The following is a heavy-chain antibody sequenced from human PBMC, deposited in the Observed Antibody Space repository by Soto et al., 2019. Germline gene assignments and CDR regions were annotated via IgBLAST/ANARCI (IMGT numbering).Heavy chain of an antibody. CDR2: SISIFCTA. CDR1: GGTFSSYA. CDR3: ARDDCSSTSCSNWFDP. D-gene: IGHD2-2*01. Sequence: QVQLVQSGAEVKKPGSSVKVSCKASGGTFSSYAISWVRQAPGQGLEWMGGSISIFCTANYAQKFQGRVTITADKATGTAYMELSILRSEDTAVYYCARDDCSSTSCSNWFDPWGQGTLVTVSS. V-gene: IGHV1-69*06. J-gene: IGHJ5*02.